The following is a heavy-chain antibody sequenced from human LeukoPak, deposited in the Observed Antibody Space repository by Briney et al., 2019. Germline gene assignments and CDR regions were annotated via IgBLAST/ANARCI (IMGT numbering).Heavy chain of an antibody. D-gene: IGHD1-14*01. CDR2: IKQDGSEK. Sequence: GGSLRLSCAASGFTVSSFAMSWVRQAPGTGLEWVANIKQDGSEKYYVDSVKGRFTISRDNAKNSLYLQMNSLRVEDTAVYYCARKTGDCWGQGTLVIVSS. J-gene: IGHJ4*02. V-gene: IGHV3-7*01. CDR3: ARKTGDC. CDR1: GFTVSSFA.